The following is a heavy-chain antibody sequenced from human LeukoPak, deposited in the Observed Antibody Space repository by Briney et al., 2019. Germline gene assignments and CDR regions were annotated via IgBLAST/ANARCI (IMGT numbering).Heavy chain of an antibody. CDR1: GFTFSSYC. D-gene: IGHD4-17*01. CDR2: TKQDGSGK. Sequence: GGSLRLSCAASGFTFSSYCMSWVRQAPGKGLEWVSNTKQDGSGKYYFESVKDRFTITRDNAKNSLFLQISSLRADDTAVYYCARDLYGDYGWFDPWGQGTLVTVSS. V-gene: IGHV3-7*01. J-gene: IGHJ5*02. CDR3: ARDLYGDYGWFDP.